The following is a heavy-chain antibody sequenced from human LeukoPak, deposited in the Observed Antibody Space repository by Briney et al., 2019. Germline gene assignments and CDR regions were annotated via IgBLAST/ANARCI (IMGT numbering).Heavy chain of an antibody. CDR3: ARHEAKGSGSYYSNFDY. V-gene: IGHV4-61*01. CDR1: GGSVTSTNYY. J-gene: IGHJ4*02. Sequence: SETLSLTCTVSGGSVTSTNYYWSWIRQPPGEGLQWIGYVSYTGIPTYNPSLKIRVTVSLATAESQFSPQLNSVTAADTAVYYCARHEAKGSGSYYSNFDYWGQGTLVTVSS. D-gene: IGHD3-10*01. CDR2: VSYTGIP.